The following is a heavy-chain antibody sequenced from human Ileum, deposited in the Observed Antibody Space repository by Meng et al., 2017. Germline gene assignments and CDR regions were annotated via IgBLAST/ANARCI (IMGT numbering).Heavy chain of an antibody. Sequence: QGHLQESGPGLVRPSQTLSLTCTVSGDSLSSGPYYWSWIRQPAGEGLEWLGRISASGTTNYNTSLNNRVTISLDTSKNQFSLKLSSVTAADTAVYYCARSSGTYYSWWFDPWGQGTLVTVSS. J-gene: IGHJ5*02. CDR3: ARSSGTYYSWWFDP. CDR1: GDSLSSGPYY. CDR2: ISASGTT. V-gene: IGHV4-61*02. D-gene: IGHD3-10*01.